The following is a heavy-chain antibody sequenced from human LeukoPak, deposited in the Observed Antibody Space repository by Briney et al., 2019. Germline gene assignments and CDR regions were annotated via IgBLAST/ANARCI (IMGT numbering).Heavy chain of an antibody. J-gene: IGHJ6*03. CDR1: GGSISSYY. V-gene: IGHV4-59*01. CDR2: IYYSGST. D-gene: IGHD4/OR15-4a*01. Sequence: SETLSLTCTVSGGSISSYYWSWIRQPPGKGLEWIGYIYYSGSTNYSPSLKSRVTISVDTSKNQFSLKLSSVTAADTAVYYCASAKAYYYSYMDVWGKGTTVTVSS. CDR3: ASAKAYYYSYMDV.